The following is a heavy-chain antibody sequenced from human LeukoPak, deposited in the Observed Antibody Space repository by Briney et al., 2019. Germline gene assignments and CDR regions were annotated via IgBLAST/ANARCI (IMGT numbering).Heavy chain of an antibody. D-gene: IGHD2-21*02. Sequence: SVKVSCKASGGTFSSYAISWVRQAPGQGLEWMGRIIPILGIANYAQKFQGRVTITADKSTSTAYMELSSLRSEDTAVYYCVRVYCGGDCFSAEYFQHWGQGTLVTVSS. CDR2: IIPILGIA. CDR1: GGTFSSYA. CDR3: VRVYCGGDCFSAEYFQH. V-gene: IGHV1-69*04. J-gene: IGHJ1*01.